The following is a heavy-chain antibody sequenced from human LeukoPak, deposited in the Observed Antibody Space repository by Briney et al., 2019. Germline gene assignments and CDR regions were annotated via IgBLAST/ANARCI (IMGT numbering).Heavy chain of an antibody. CDR1: GYTFTSYA. CDR3: ARDFCSSNSCYYFDY. J-gene: IGHJ4*02. V-gene: IGHV1-3*01. Sequence: GASVKVSCKASGYTFTSYAMHWVRQAPGQRLEWMGWINAGNGNTKYSQKFQGRVTITRDTSASTAYMELSSLRSEDTAVYYCARDFCSSNSCYYFDYWGQGTLVTVSS. CDR2: INAGNGNT. D-gene: IGHD2-2*01.